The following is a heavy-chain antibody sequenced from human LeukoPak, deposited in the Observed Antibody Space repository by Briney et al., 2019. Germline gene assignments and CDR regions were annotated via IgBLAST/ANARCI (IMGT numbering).Heavy chain of an antibody. Sequence: SETLSLTCAVYGGSFSGYYWSWIRQPPGKGLEWIGEINHSGSTNYNPSLKSRVTISVDTSKNQFSLKLSSVTAVDTAVYYCVKKVAGVAWFDSWGQGTLVTVSS. CDR3: VKKVAGVAWFDS. V-gene: IGHV4-34*01. CDR1: GGSFSGYY. CDR2: INHSGST. J-gene: IGHJ5*01. D-gene: IGHD7-27*01.